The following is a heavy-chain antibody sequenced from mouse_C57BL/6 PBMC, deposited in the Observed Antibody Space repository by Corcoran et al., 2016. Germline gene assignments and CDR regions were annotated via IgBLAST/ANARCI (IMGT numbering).Heavy chain of an antibody. V-gene: IGHV1-26*01. D-gene: IGHD2-1*01. CDR3: VLYGNYGAMDY. Sequence: EVQLQQSGPELVKPGASVKISCKASGYTFTDYYMNWVKQSHGKSLEWIGDINPNNGGTSYNQKFKGKATLTVDKSSSTAYMELRSLTSEDSAVYYCVLYGNYGAMDYWGQGTSVTVSS. CDR1: GYTFTDYY. CDR2: INPNNGGT. J-gene: IGHJ4*01.